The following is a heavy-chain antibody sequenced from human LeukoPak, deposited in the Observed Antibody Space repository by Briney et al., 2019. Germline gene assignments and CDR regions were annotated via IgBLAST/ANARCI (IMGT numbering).Heavy chain of an antibody. V-gene: IGHV3-23*01. CDR1: GFTFSSYG. J-gene: IGHJ4*02. D-gene: IGHD1-14*01. CDR2: ISGSGGST. Sequence: HPGGSLRLSCAASGFTFSSYGMSWVRQAPGKGLEWVSAISGSGGSTYYADSVKGRFTISRDNSKNTLYLQMSSLRAEDTAVYYCAKHRIPKGTYYFDYWGQGTLVTVSS. CDR3: AKHRIPKGTYYFDY.